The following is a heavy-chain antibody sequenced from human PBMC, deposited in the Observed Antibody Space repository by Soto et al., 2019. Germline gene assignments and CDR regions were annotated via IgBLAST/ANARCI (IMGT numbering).Heavy chain of an antibody. CDR2: FYTSGNT. Sequence: PSETLSLICTVSCGSVSSYYWSWIRQPAGKGLEWIGRFYTSGNTNYNPSLKSRVTMSLDTSKNQFSLKLSSVTAADTAVYFCASDSTGWFDPCGQGTLVTVSS. CDR1: CGSVSSYY. D-gene: IGHD7-27*01. V-gene: IGHV4-4*07. CDR3: ASDSTGWFDP. J-gene: IGHJ5*02.